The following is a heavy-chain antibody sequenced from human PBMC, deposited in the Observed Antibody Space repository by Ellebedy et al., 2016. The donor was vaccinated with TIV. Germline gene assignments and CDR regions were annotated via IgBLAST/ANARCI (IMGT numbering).Heavy chain of an antibody. Sequence: SVKVSXXASGGTFSSYAISWVRQAPGQGLEWMGGIILIFGTANNAQKFQGRVTITADESTSTAYMELSSLRSEDTAVYYCARGIGPPYDIVVVPAAMDYYYMDVWGKGTTVTVSS. CDR2: IILIFGTA. V-gene: IGHV1-69*13. J-gene: IGHJ6*03. D-gene: IGHD2-2*01. CDR3: ARGIGPPYDIVVVPAAMDYYYMDV. CDR1: GGTFSSYA.